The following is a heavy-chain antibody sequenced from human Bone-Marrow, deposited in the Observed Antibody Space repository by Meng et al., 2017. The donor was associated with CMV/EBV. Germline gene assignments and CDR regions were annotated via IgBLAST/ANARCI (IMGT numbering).Heavy chain of an antibody. CDR1: GFTFSSYE. CDR2: ISSSGSTI. V-gene: IGHV3-48*03. J-gene: IGHJ3*02. CDR3: ARGHRDDAFDI. Sequence: GGSLRLSCAASGFTFSSYEMNWVRQAPGKGLEWVSYISSSGSTIYYADSVKGRFTISRDNAKNLLYLQMNSLRAEDTDVYYCARGHRDDAFDIWGQGRMVTVSS.